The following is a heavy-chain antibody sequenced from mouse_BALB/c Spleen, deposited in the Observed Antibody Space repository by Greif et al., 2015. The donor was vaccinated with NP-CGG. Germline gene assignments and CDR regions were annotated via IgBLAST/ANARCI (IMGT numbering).Heavy chain of an antibody. V-gene: IGHV5-6*01. Sequence: EVKLVESGGDLVKPGGSLELSCAASGFTFSSYGMSWVRQTPDKRLEWVATISSGGSYTYYPDSVKGRFTISRDNAKNTLYRQMSSLKSEDTAMYYCARHITTPFFAYWGQGTTLTVSS. CDR1: GFTFSSYG. J-gene: IGHJ2*01. CDR2: ISSGGSYT. CDR3: ARHITTPFFAY. D-gene: IGHD1-2*01.